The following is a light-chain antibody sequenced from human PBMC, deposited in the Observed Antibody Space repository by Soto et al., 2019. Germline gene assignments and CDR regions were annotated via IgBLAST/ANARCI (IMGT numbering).Light chain of an antibody. J-gene: IGLJ2*01. CDR3: STWDDSLNGLI. CDR2: SNS. V-gene: IGLV1-44*01. CDR1: SSNIKTNG. Sequence: QSVLAQPPSASGTPGQTVTISCSGGSSNIKTNGVSWYQQVPGAAPKLLIYSNSQRPSGAPDRFSGSKSGTSASLAISGLQSEDEATYHCSTWDDSLNGLIFGGVTKLTVL.